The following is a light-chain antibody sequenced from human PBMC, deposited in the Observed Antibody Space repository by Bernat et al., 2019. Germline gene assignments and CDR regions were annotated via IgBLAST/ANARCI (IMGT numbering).Light chain of an antibody. CDR3: QQSYSTIFT. CDR1: QSISSY. Sequence: DIQMTQSPSFLSASVGDRVTITCRASQSISSYLNWYQQKPGKVPKLLIYAASSLHSGVPSRFSGSGSGTDFTLTISSLQPEDFATYYCQQSYSTIFTFGPGTKVAIK. V-gene: IGKV1-39*01. J-gene: IGKJ3*01. CDR2: AAS.